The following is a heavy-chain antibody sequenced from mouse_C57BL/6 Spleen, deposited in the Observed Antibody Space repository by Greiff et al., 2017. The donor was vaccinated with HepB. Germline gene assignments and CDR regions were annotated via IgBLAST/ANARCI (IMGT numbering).Heavy chain of an antibody. CDR3: ARSRYYGSYYFDY. V-gene: IGHV5-17*01. CDR1: GFTFSDYG. D-gene: IGHD1-1*01. CDR2: ISSGSSTI. J-gene: IGHJ2*01. Sequence: EVQRVESGGGLVKPGGSLKLSCAASGFTFSDYGMHWVRQAPEKGLEWVAYISSGSSTINYADTVKGRFTISRDNAKNTLFLQMTSLRSEDTAMYYCARSRYYGSYYFDYWGQGTTLTVSS.